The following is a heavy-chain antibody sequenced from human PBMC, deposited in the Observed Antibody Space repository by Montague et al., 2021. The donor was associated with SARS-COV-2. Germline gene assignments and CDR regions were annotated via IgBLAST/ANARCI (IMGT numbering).Heavy chain of an antibody. CDR3: ARDSLSGSWHGDDVYDI. Sequence: SLRLSCAASGFTFSSFWMSWVRQAPGKGLEWVANIKQDESNKYYVDSVKGRFTISRDNAKNLLSLQMNSLRAEDTAVYYCARDSLSGSWHGDDVYDIWGQGTMVTVSS. D-gene: IGHD6-13*01. CDR1: GFTFSSFW. V-gene: IGHV3-7*03. CDR2: IKQDESNK. J-gene: IGHJ3*02.